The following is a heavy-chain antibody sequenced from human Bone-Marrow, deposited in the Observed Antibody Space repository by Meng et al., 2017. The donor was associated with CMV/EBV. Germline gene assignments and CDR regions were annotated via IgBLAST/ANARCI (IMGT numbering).Heavy chain of an antibody. CDR3: ARHQGGSTSRFNFDY. CDR1: GGSISSSSYY. Sequence: SETLSLTCTVSGGSISSSSYYWDWIRQPPGKGLEWIGEINHSGSTNYNPSLKSRVTISVDTSKNQFSLKLSSVTAADTAVYYCARHQGGSTSRFNFDYWGQGTLVTVSS. J-gene: IGHJ4*02. V-gene: IGHV4-39*01. CDR2: INHSGST. D-gene: IGHD2-2*01.